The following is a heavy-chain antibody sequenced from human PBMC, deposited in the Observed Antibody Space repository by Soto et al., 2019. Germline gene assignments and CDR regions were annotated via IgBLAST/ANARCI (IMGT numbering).Heavy chain of an antibody. Sequence: QVQLVESGGGVVQPGRSLRLSCAASGLTFSSYGMHWVRQAPGKGLEWVAVISYDGSNKYYAESVKGPFTISRDNSKNTLYLQMNRLRAEDTAVYYCARWYHGMDVWGQGTTVTVSS. D-gene: IGHD6-13*01. CDR1: GLTFSSYG. CDR2: ISYDGSNK. V-gene: IGHV3-30*03. J-gene: IGHJ6*02. CDR3: ARWYHGMDV.